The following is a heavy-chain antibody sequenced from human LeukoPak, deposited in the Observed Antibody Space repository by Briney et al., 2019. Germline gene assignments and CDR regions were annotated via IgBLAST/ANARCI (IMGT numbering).Heavy chain of an antibody. CDR2: LFYSGST. V-gene: IGHV4-39*07. J-gene: IGHJ4*02. Sequence: SETLSLTCTVSGGSISSSSYYWGWIRQPPGKGLEWIGSLFYSGSTYYNPSLKSRVTISLDTSKNQFSLKLSSVTAADTAVYYCARASVSSGYYYWGQGTLVTVSS. CDR1: GGSISSSSYY. CDR3: ARASVSSGYYY. D-gene: IGHD3-22*01.